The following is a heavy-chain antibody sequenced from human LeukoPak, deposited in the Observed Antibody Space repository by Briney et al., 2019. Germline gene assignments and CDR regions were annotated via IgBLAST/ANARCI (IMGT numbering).Heavy chain of an antibody. CDR2: IGGSDGRT. Sequence: PGGSLRLSCAASGFTFSRYAMSWVRQAPGKGLEWVSSIGGSDGRTYYAKSVMGRFTISRDNSKNTLSLQMNSLRVEDTAVYFCADSPNADYWGQGTLVTVSS. CDR1: GFTFSRYA. D-gene: IGHD2-21*01. V-gene: IGHV3-23*01. CDR3: ADSPNADY. J-gene: IGHJ4*02.